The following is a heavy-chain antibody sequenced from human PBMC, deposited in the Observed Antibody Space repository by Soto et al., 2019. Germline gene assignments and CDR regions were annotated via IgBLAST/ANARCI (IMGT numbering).Heavy chain of an antibody. CDR2: ISYDGSTK. Sequence: QVQPMESGGGVVQPGGSLRLSCAASGFTFRSYAIHWVRQAPGKGLEWVAIISYDGSTKFYTDSVKGRFTISRDNSNNTLYLQMNRLRSEDTAIYYCARDGRTGTTLPHGGLDQWGQGTLVTVSS. V-gene: IGHV3-30-3*01. J-gene: IGHJ4*02. D-gene: IGHD3-10*01. CDR1: GFTFRSYA. CDR3: ARDGRTGTTLPHGGLDQ.